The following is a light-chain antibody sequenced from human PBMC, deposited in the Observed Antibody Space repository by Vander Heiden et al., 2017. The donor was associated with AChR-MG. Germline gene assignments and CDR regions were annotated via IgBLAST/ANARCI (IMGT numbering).Light chain of an antibody. CDR2: DAS. CDR1: QSVGNP. V-gene: IGKV3-11*01. Sequence: FLTQSPATLSVFPAEKATLSCRASQSVGNPLAWYQPKPGHHPTPLIYDASKRATGIAARFSGSGSGTDVTLTISSREPEDVAVYYCQQRSNRPPITFGQGTRLEIK. CDR3: QQRSNRPPIT. J-gene: IGKJ5*01.